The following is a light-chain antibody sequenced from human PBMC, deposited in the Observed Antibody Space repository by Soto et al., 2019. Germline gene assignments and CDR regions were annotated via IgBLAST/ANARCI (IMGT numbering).Light chain of an antibody. CDR2: KAS. J-gene: IGKJ1*01. Sequence: DIKMTQSPSTLSGSVGDRVTITYPASQTISSWLAWYQQKPGQAPKLLIYKASTLESGVPERFSGSGSGTEFTLTISSLQADDFAAYYCQQYNSYSEAFGQGTKVDIK. CDR1: QTISSW. V-gene: IGKV1-5*03. CDR3: QQYNSYSEA.